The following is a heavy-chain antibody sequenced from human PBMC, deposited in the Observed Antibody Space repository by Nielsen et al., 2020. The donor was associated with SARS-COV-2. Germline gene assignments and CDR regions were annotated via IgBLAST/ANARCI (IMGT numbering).Heavy chain of an antibody. V-gene: IGHV4-31*03. CDR2: TSYDGNT. CDR3: ARGAAWFDP. CDR1: GDSITSGGSH. D-gene: IGHD2-15*01. Sequence: SETLSLTCTVSGDSITSGGSHWSWIRHHPSRGLEWLGFTSYDGNTYSNPSLESRLIISVDISENQFSLRLNSVTAADTAIYFCARGAAWFDPWGQGTRVTVSS. J-gene: IGHJ5*02.